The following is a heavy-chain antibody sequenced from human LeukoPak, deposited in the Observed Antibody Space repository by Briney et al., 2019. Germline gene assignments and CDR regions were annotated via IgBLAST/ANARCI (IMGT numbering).Heavy chain of an antibody. D-gene: IGHD2-15*01. CDR3: AKENEDCSGSSCRYSGYYFDY. CDR1: GFTFSSYG. V-gene: IGHV3-30*18. CDR2: ISYDGSYK. J-gene: IGHJ4*02. Sequence: GRSLRLSCAASGFTFSSYGMHWVRQAPGKGLEWVAVISYDGSYKYYADSVKGRFTISRDNSKNTLYLQMNSLRAEDTAVYYCAKENEDCSGSSCRYSGYYFDYWGQGTLVTVSS.